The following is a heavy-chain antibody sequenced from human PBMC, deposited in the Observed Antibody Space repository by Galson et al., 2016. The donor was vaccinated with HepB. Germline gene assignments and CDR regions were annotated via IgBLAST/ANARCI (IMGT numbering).Heavy chain of an antibody. Sequence: TLSLTCTVSGGSFSSGAYYWSWIRQHPGKGLEWIGYIYNSGSTYYNPSLKSRVTLSVDTSKNQFSLKLSSVNAADTAVYYCARVRNEDFDYWGQGTLITVSS. J-gene: IGHJ4*02. CDR3: ARVRNEDFDY. V-gene: IGHV4-31*03. CDR1: GGSFSSGAYY. CDR2: IYNSGST.